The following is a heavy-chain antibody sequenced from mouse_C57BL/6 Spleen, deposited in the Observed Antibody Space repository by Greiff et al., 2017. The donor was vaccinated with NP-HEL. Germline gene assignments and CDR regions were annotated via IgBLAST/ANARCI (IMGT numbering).Heavy chain of an antibody. CDR3: ARHDNWDRYFDV. CDR2: FYPGSGSI. J-gene: IGHJ1*03. V-gene: IGHV1-62-2*01. Sequence: QVHVKQSGAELVKPGASVKLSCKASGYTFTEYTIHWVKQRSGQGLEWIGWFYPGSGSIKYNEKFKDKATLTADKSYSTVYMELSRLTSEDAAVYFCARHDNWDRYFDVWGTGTTVTVSS. D-gene: IGHD4-1*01. CDR1: GYTFTEYT.